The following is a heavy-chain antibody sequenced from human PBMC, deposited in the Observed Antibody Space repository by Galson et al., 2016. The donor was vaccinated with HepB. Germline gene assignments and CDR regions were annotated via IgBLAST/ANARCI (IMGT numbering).Heavy chain of an antibody. Sequence: SLRLSCAASGFTFSSYGMHWVRQAPGKGLEWVAVISYDGSNKYYADPVKGRFTISRDNSKNTLYLQLDSLRAEDTALYYCAKGSRGARPYYFDYWGQGTLVTASS. D-gene: IGHD6-19*01. CDR2: ISYDGSNK. J-gene: IGHJ4*02. V-gene: IGHV3-30*18. CDR3: AKGSRGARPYYFDY. CDR1: GFTFSSYG.